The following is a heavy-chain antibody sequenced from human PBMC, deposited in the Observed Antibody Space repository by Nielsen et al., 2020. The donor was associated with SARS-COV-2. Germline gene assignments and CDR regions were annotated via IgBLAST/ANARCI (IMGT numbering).Heavy chain of an antibody. J-gene: IGHJ4*02. Sequence: ASVKVSCKASGSTSTGYYIHWVRQAPGQGLEWMGWINAGNGNTRYSQKFQGRVTITRDTSASTAYMELSSLRSEDTAVYYCARHLRGYIDYWGQGTLVTVSS. CDR2: INAGNGNT. CDR1: GSTSTGYY. V-gene: IGHV1-3*01. CDR3: ARHLRGYIDY.